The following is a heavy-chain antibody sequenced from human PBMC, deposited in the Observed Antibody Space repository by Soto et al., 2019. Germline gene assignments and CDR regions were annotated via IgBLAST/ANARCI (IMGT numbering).Heavy chain of an antibody. CDR2: INPSGGST. D-gene: IGHD1-1*01. V-gene: IGHV1-46*03. J-gene: IGHJ5*02. Sequence: QVQLVQSGAEVKKPGASVKVSCKASGYSFTSHYMHWVRQAPGQGLEWMGIINPSGGSTSYAQKFQGRVTMTRDTSTSTVYMELSSLRSEDTAVYYCVRKVYHNDAGSLDPWGQGTLVTVAS. CDR1: GYSFTSHY. CDR3: VRKVYHNDAGSLDP.